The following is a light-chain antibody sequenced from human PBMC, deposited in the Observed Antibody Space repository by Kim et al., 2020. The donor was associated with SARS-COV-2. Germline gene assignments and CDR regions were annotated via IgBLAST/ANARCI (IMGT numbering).Light chain of an antibody. J-gene: IGKJ5*01. V-gene: IGKV3-20*01. Sequence: SPGERASGSCRASQNVGNNYLAWYQQKPGQAPRLLIYDASTRATGIPDRFSGSGSGTDFTLTISRLEPEDFAVYYCQQYHTSPLTFGQGTRLEIK. CDR1: QNVGNNY. CDR2: DAS. CDR3: QQYHTSPLT.